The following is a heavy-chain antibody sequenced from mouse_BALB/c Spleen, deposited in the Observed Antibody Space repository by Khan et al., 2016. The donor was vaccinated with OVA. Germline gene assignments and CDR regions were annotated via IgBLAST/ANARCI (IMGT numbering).Heavy chain of an antibody. J-gene: IGHJ2*01. D-gene: IGHD1-1*01. CDR2: ISYSGNT. CDR1: GYSIASDYA. CDR3: ARVYGGDFDY. Sequence: LVESGPGLVKPSQSLSLTCTVTGYSIASDYAWNWIRQFPGNKLEWMGFISYSGNTNYNPSLKSRISITRDTSKNQFFLQLNSVTSEDTATYYCARVYGGDFDYWGQGTTLTVSS. V-gene: IGHV3-2*02.